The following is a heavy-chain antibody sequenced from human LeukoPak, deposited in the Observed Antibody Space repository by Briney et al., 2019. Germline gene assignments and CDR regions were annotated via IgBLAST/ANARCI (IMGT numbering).Heavy chain of an antibody. J-gene: IGHJ3*02. Sequence: GGSLRLSCAASGFTYSSYAMSWVRQAPGKGLEWVSAISGSGGSTYYADSVKGRFTISRDNSKNTLYLQMNSLRAEDTAVYYCAKDGSPGYCSGGSCDAFDIWGQGTMVTVSS. CDR3: AKDGSPGYCSGGSCDAFDI. CDR1: GFTYSSYA. CDR2: ISGSGGST. V-gene: IGHV3-23*01. D-gene: IGHD2-15*01.